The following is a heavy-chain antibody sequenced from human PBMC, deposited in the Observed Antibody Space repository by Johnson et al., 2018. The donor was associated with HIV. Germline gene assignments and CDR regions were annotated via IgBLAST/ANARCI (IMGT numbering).Heavy chain of an antibody. CDR3: AKGLMFGGVGDAFDV. CDR2: IYSGGST. CDR1: GFTFSSYA. V-gene: IGHV3-NL1*01. D-gene: IGHD3-16*01. Sequence: VQLVESGGGVVQPGRSLRLSCAASGFTFSSYAMHWVRQAPGKGLEWVSVIYSGGSTYYADSVKGRFTISRDNSKNTLYLQINSLRAEDAALYYCAKGLMFGGVGDAFDVWGHGSMVTVSS. J-gene: IGHJ3*01.